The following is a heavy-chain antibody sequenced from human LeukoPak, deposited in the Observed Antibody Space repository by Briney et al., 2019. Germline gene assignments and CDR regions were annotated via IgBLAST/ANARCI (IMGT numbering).Heavy chain of an antibody. J-gene: IGHJ4*02. Sequence: GGSLRLSCAASGFTFSSYWMSWVRQAPGKGLEWVSNIKQDGSEKYYVDSVKGRFTISRDNAKNSLYLQMNSLRAEDTAVYYCARDLSPGYYYDSSGYLALDYWGQGTLVTVSS. CDR2: IKQDGSEK. D-gene: IGHD3-22*01. CDR1: GFTFSSYW. V-gene: IGHV3-7*01. CDR3: ARDLSPGYYYDSSGYLALDY.